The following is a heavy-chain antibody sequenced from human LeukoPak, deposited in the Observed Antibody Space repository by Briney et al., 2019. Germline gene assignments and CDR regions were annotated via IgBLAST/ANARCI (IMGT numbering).Heavy chain of an antibody. D-gene: IGHD6-19*01. CDR2: ISSTSITM. V-gene: IGHV3-48*01. Sequence: SGGSLRLSCAASGFTFNRNNMNWVRQAPGKGLEWVSYISSTSITMYYADSVKGRFTISRDNAKNSPYLQMNSLRADDTAVYYRARETILAVAGDFWGQGTLVTVSS. CDR1: GFTFNRNN. CDR3: ARETILAVAGDF. J-gene: IGHJ4*02.